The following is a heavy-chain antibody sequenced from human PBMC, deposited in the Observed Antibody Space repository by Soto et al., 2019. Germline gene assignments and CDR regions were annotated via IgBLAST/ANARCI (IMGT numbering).Heavy chain of an antibody. CDR3: ATSTMTSNWFDP. V-gene: IGHV4-39*01. CDR2: FYYFGST. CDR1: GDSISSRVYY. D-gene: IGHD3-3*01. Sequence: SETLSLTCSVSGDSISSRVYYWGWIRQPPGKGLEWIGNFYYFGSTYYNPSLKSRVTISVDTSNNQLSLRLRSVTAADTAVYYCATSTMTSNWFDPWGQGTRVTVSS. J-gene: IGHJ5*02.